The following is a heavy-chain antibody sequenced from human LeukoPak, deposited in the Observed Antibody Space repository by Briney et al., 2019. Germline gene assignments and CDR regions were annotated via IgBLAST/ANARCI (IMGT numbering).Heavy chain of an antibody. CDR3: ARDGGITAADSDY. CDR1: GGSISSGGYS. D-gene: IGHD6-13*01. Sequence: PSETLSLTCAVSGGSISSGGYSWSWIRQPPGKGLEWIGYIYYSGSTYYNPSLKSRVTISVDTSKNQFSLKLSSVTAADTAVYYCARDGGITAADSDYWGQGTLVTVSS. CDR2: IYYSGST. V-gene: IGHV4-30-4*07. J-gene: IGHJ4*02.